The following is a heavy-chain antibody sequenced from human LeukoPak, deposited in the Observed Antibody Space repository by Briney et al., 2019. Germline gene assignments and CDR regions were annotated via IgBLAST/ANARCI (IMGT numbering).Heavy chain of an antibody. CDR2: IVVGSGNT. V-gene: IGHV1-58*02. Sequence: SVKVSFKASGFTFTSSAMQWVRQARGQRLEWIGWIVVGSGNTNYAQKFQERVTITRDMSTSTAYMELSSLRSEDTAVYYCAAAIVRDDAFDIWGQGTMVTVSS. CDR3: AAAIVRDDAFDI. CDR1: GFTFTSSA. J-gene: IGHJ3*02. D-gene: IGHD2/OR15-2a*01.